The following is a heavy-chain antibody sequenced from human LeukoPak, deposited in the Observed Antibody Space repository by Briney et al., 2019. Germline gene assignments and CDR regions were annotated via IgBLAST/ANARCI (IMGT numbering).Heavy chain of an antibody. Sequence: GASVKVSCKTSGYTFTSYYIHWVRQAPGQGLEWMGIINPTGGSTSYAQNFQGRVTMTTDTSTSTAYMELRSLRSDDTAVYYCARDHGSSWYVNWFDPWGQGTLVTVSS. J-gene: IGHJ5*02. CDR1: GYTFTSYY. CDR2: INPTGGST. CDR3: ARDHGSSWYVNWFDP. V-gene: IGHV1-46*01. D-gene: IGHD6-13*01.